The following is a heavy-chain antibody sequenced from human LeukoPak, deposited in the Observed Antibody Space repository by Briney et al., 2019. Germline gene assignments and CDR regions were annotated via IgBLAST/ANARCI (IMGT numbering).Heavy chain of an antibody. V-gene: IGHV4-59*01. CDR2: IYYTGKP. CDR3: ARWDCSSGTCFHLDY. CDR1: SGSISGYY. D-gene: IGHD6-19*01. Sequence: PSETLSLTCTVSSGSISGYYWGWIRQPPGGTLEYIGHIYYTGKPDYNPSLKSRVTMSVDTFKNQFSLRLSSVTAADTAVYYCARWDCSSGTCFHLDYWGQGTLVTVSS. J-gene: IGHJ4*02.